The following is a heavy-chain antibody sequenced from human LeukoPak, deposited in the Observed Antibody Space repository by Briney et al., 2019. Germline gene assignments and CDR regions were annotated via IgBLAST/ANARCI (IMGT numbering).Heavy chain of an antibody. J-gene: IGHJ3*02. CDR1: GYTFTSYY. Sequence: GASVKVSCKASGYTFTSYYMHWVRQAPGQGLEWMGIINPSGGSTGYAQKFQGRVTMTRDTSTSTVYMELSSLRSEDTAVYYCARGHITMVRGVIMTDDAFDIWGQGTMVTVSS. V-gene: IGHV1-46*01. CDR2: INPSGGST. D-gene: IGHD3-10*01. CDR3: ARGHITMVRGVIMTDDAFDI.